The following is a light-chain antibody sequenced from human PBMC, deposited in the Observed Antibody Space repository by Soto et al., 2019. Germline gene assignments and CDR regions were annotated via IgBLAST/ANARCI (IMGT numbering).Light chain of an antibody. Sequence: QSVLTQPPSASGTPGQRVTISCSGSSSNIGSNTVNWYQQLPGTAPKLLIYNNNQRPSGVPDRISGSKSGTSASLAISGLQSEDEADYYCAAWDDSLDGVVFGGGTQVTVL. V-gene: IGLV1-44*01. CDR1: SSNIGSNT. CDR3: AAWDDSLDGVV. CDR2: NNN. J-gene: IGLJ2*01.